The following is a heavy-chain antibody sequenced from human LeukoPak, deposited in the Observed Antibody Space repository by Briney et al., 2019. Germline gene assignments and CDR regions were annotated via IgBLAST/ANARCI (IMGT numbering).Heavy chain of an antibody. CDR2: IYYSGNT. D-gene: IGHD2-2*01. Sequence: SETLSLTCTVSGGSISNSIYYWGWIRQPPGKGLEWIGSIYYSGNTYYNPSLRSRVTLSVDTSKNQFSLKLSTVTAADTAVYYCASRCCSRTNSGWFDPWGQGTLVTVSS. V-gene: IGHV4-39*01. CDR1: GGSISNSIYY. J-gene: IGHJ5*02. CDR3: ASRCCSRTNSGWFDP.